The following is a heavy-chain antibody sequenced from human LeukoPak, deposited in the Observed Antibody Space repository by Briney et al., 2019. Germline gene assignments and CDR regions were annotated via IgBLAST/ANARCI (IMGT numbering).Heavy chain of an antibody. V-gene: IGHV3-15*01. Sequence: GGSLRPSCAASGFTFSSYAMSWVRQAPGKGLEWVGLIRDKPDGGTTDYAAPVKGRFTISRDDSKSMLYLQMNSLKTEDTAVYYCTTDNAPGMDVWGQGTTVTVSS. CDR1: GFTFSSYA. J-gene: IGHJ6*02. CDR3: TTDNAPGMDV. D-gene: IGHD2-2*01. CDR2: IRDKPDGGTT.